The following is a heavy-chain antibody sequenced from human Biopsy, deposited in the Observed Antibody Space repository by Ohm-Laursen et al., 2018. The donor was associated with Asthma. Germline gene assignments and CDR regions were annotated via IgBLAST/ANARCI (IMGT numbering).Heavy chain of an antibody. CDR1: GGTFNTYV. V-gene: IGHV1-69*13. D-gene: IGHD1-26*01. J-gene: IGHJ4*02. CDR3: AKDSGSYHADFDY. Sequence: SVKVSCKSLGGTFNTYVIGWVRQAPGQGLEWMGGINSVFGTTTYPQKFQDRVTITADDSTSTVYMELNSLRAEDTAVYYCAKDSGSYHADFDYWGQGTLVTVSS. CDR2: INSVFGTT.